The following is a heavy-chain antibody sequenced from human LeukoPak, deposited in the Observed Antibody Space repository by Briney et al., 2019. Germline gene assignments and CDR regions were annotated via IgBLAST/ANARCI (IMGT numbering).Heavy chain of an antibody. CDR2: FDPEDGET. CDR1: GYTLTELS. V-gene: IGHV1-24*01. J-gene: IGHJ4*02. CDR3: ATDGGSSSSWGPNY. D-gene: IGHD6-13*01. Sequence: ASVKVSCKVSGYTLTELSMHWVRQAPGKGLEWMGGFDPEDGETIYAQKFQGRVTMTEDTSTDTAYMELSSLRSEDTAVYYCATDGGSSSSWGPNYWGRGTLVTVSS.